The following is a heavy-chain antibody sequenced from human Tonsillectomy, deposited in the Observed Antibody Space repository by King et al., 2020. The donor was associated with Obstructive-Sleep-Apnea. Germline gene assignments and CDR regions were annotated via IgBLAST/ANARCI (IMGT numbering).Heavy chain of an antibody. J-gene: IGHJ4*02. CDR3: ARERDSRGDY. CDR1: GYSISSGYY. Sequence: VQLQESGPGLVKPSETLSLTCTVSGYSISSGYYWGWIRQPPGKGLEWIGSIYHSGSTYYNPSLKSRVTISVDTSKNQFSLKLSSVTAADTAVYYCARERDSRGDYWGQGTLVTVSS. D-gene: IGHD3-10*01. V-gene: IGHV4-38-2*02. CDR2: IYHSGST.